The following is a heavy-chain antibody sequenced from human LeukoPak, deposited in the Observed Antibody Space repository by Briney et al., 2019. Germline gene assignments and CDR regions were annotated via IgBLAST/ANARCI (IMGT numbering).Heavy chain of an antibody. CDR3: ARGHIVVVVAATRAVSWFDP. J-gene: IGHJ5*02. D-gene: IGHD2-15*01. CDR1: GGSISSRSYY. CDR2: ISDSGNT. V-gene: IGHV4-39*01. Sequence: SETLSLTCTVSGGSISSRSYYWGWIRQPPGKGLEWIGKISDSGNTYYSPSLRSRVTISIDMSKNQFSLKLSSVTATDTAVYYCARGHIVVVVAATRAVSWFDPWGQGTLVTVSS.